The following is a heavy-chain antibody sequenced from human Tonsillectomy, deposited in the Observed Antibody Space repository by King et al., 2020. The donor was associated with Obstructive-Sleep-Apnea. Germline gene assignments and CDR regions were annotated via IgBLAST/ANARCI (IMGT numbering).Heavy chain of an antibody. CDR3: VVAYCGGDCFSRIDY. Sequence: QLVQSGAEVKKPGEVLKISCKGSGYSFTSYWIGWVRQMHGKGLEGVGILYPPDSDTRYSTSFQGHVTISAAKSISTAFLQWSSLKASDTAMYYCVVAYCGGDCFSRIDYWGQGTLVTVSS. CDR2: LYPPDSDT. V-gene: IGHV5-51*01. D-gene: IGHD2-21*02. J-gene: IGHJ4*02. CDR1: GYSFTSYW.